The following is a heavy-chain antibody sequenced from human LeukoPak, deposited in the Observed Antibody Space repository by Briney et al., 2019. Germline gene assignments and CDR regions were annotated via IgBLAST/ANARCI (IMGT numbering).Heavy chain of an antibody. D-gene: IGHD4-17*01. CDR1: GVSISAYY. CDR3: ARDPTTVTTIFDS. Sequence: SETLSLTCSVSGVSISAYYWSWIRQPAGKGLEWIGRIYPGESIYASENTNYNPSLKSRVSTSGDTSKNQVSLKLRSVTAADTAVYYCARDPTTVTTIFDSWGQGTLVTVSS. CDR2: IYPGESIYASENT. J-gene: IGHJ4*02. V-gene: IGHV4-4*07.